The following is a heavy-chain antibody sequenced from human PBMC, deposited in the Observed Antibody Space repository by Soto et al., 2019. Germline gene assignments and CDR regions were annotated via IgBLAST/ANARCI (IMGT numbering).Heavy chain of an antibody. D-gene: IGHD3-10*01. J-gene: IGHJ4*02. CDR2: IFHSGTT. Sequence: PSETLSLTCAVSGYSISSGYYWGWIRQPPGKGLEWIGSIFHSGTTYYNPSLKSRVTISVDTSKNHFSLKLTSVTAADTAVYYCARGMVRGVTPDYWGQGALVTVS. V-gene: IGHV4-38-2*01. CDR3: ARGMVRGVTPDY. CDR1: GYSISSGYY.